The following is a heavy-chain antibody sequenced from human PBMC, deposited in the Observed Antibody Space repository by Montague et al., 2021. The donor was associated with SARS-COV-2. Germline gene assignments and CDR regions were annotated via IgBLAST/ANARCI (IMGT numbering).Heavy chain of an antibody. V-gene: IGHV3-30-3*01. D-gene: IGHD3-9*01. CDR1: GFTLSSYA. J-gene: IGHJ4*02. CDR3: ASGVLRYFDWLLYGGFDY. CDR2: ISYDGSNK. Sequence: SLRLSCAASGFTLSSYAMHWVRQAPGKGLERVAVISYDGSNKYYADSVKGRFTISRDNSKNTLYLQMNSLRAEDTAVYYCASGVLRYFDWLLYGGFDYWGQGTLVTVSS.